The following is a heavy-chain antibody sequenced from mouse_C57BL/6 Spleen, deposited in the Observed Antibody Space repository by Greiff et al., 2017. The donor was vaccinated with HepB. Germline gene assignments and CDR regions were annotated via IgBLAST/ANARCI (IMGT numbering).Heavy chain of an antibody. Sequence: VQLQQSGAELVRPGASVTLSCKASGYTFTDYEMHWVKQTPVHGLEWIGAIDPETGGTAYNQKFKGKAILTADKSSSTACMELRSLTSEDSAVYYCTRAVVATDYAMDYWGQGTSVTVSS. V-gene: IGHV1-15*01. D-gene: IGHD1-1*01. CDR3: TRAVVATDYAMDY. J-gene: IGHJ4*01. CDR2: IDPETGGT. CDR1: GYTFTDYE.